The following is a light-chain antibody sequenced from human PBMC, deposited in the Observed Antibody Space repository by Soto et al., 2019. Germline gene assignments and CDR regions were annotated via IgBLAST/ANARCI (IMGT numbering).Light chain of an antibody. CDR2: GAS. CDR1: QTISSSF. V-gene: IGKV3-20*01. Sequence: EIVLTQSPGTLSLSTGERATLSCRASQTISSSFLAWYQQKRGQAPRLLIYGASTKATGVPDRFSGSGSGTEFTLTISSLLSEDFATYFCQQYNNYPRTFGQGTKVDIK. CDR3: QQYNNYPRT. J-gene: IGKJ1*01.